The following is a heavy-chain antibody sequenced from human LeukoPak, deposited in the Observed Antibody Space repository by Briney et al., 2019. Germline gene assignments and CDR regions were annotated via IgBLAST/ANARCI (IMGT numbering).Heavy chain of an antibody. CDR2: ISSSSSYI. J-gene: IGHJ3*02. CDR1: GFTFSSYS. Sequence: GGSLRLSCAASGFTFSSYSMNWVRQAPGKGLEWVSSISSSSSYIYYADSVKGRFAISRDNAKNSLYLQMNSLRAEDTAVYYCARSGSSWRDAFDIWGQGTMVTVSS. CDR3: ARSGSSWRDAFDI. V-gene: IGHV3-21*01. D-gene: IGHD6-13*01.